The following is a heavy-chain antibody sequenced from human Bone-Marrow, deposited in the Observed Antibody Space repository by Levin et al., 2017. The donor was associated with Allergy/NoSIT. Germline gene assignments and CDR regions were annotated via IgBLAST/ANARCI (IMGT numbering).Heavy chain of an antibody. V-gene: IGHV3-48*01. CDR3: ARGHSITGTTKADI. Sequence: GGSLRLSCAASGFTFSSYSMNWVRQAPGKGLEWVSYISSSSSTIYYADSVKGRFTISRDNAKNSMYLQMNSLRGEDTAVDYCARGHSITGTTKADIWGQGTMVTVSS. CDR2: ISSSSSTI. CDR1: GFTFSSYS. J-gene: IGHJ3*02. D-gene: IGHD1-7*01.